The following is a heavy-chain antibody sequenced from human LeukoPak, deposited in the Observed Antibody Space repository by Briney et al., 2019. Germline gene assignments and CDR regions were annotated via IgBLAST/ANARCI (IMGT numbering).Heavy chain of an antibody. J-gene: IGHJ4*02. Sequence: PTGGSLRLSCAASGFTVSSNYMSWVRQAPGKGLEWVSVIYSGGSTYYADSVKGRFTISRDNSKNTLYLQMNSLRAEDTAVYYCARGDGYITIDYWGQGTLVTVSS. V-gene: IGHV3-66*01. CDR3: ARGDGYITIDY. CDR2: IYSGGST. D-gene: IGHD5-24*01. CDR1: GFTVSSNY.